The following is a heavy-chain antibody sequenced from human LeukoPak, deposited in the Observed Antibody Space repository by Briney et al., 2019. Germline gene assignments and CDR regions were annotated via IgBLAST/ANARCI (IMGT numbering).Heavy chain of an antibody. V-gene: IGHV4-61*01. CDR3: TREALGFCSGGSCVHWFDP. D-gene: IGHD2-15*01. Sequence: SETLSPTCTVSGGSVTSVSNYWSWMRQPPGKGLEWIGYIYYSGSTNYNPSLESRVTISVDTSKNQFSLKMRSVTAADTAVYYCTREALGFCSGGSCVHWFDPWGQGTLVTVSS. CDR2: IYYSGST. J-gene: IGHJ5*02. CDR1: GGSVTSVSNY.